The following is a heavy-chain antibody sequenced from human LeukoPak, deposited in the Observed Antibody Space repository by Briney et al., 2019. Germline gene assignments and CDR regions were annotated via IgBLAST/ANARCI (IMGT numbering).Heavy chain of an antibody. J-gene: IGHJ4*02. CDR2: ISYDGSNK. CDR1: GFTFSSYG. CDR3: ASTSGGYSYGPVDC. V-gene: IGHV3-30*03. D-gene: IGHD5-18*01. Sequence: SGGFLRLSCAASGFTFSSYGMHWVRQAPGEGLEWVAVISYDGSNKYYADSVKGRFTISRDNPKNTLYLQMNSLRAEDTAVYYCASTSGGYSYGPVDCWGQGTLVTVSS.